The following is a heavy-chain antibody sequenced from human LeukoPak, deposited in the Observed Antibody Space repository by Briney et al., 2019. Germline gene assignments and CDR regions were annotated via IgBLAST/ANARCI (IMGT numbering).Heavy chain of an antibody. CDR1: GFTFSSYA. Sequence: GRSLRLSCAASGFTFSSYAMHWVRQAPGKGLEWVAVISHDGSNKYYADSVKGRFTISRDNSKNTLYLQMNSLRAEDTAVYYCARGDDYYDSSGYPYYFDYWGQGTLVTVSS. D-gene: IGHD3-22*01. V-gene: IGHV3-30-3*01. CDR2: ISHDGSNK. J-gene: IGHJ4*02. CDR3: ARGDDYYDSSGYPYYFDY.